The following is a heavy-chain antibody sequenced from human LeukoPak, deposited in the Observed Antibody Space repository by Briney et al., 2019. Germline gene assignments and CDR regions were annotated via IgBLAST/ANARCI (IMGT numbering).Heavy chain of an antibody. CDR1: GASISSYF. V-gene: IGHV4-59*01. J-gene: IGHJ4*02. CDR3: AKDRSSSGWFFDY. Sequence: PSQTLSLTCTVSGASISSYFWSWIRQPPGKGLEWIGYIHYSGSTNYNPSLKSRVTMSIDTSKNQFSLKLTSVTAADTAVYYCAKDRSSSGWFFDYWGQGTLVTVSS. D-gene: IGHD6-19*01. CDR2: IHYSGST.